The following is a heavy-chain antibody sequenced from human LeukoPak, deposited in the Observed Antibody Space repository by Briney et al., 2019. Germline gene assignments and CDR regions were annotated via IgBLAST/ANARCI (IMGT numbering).Heavy chain of an antibody. Sequence: GGSLRLSCAASGFTFSSYAMSWVRQAPGKGLEWVSAIVGSGGSTYYADSVKGRFTISRDNAKNSLYLQMNSLRAEDTAVYYCAKEVGGGGIDYWGQGTLVTVSS. CDR3: AKEVGGGGIDY. D-gene: IGHD2-15*01. V-gene: IGHV3-23*01. CDR2: IVGSGGST. CDR1: GFTFSSYA. J-gene: IGHJ4*02.